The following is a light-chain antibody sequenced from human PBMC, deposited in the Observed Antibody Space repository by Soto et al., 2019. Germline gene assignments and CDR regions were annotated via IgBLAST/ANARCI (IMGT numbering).Light chain of an antibody. CDR2: SAS. J-gene: IGKJ4*01. Sequence: EIVMTQSAATLSVSPVERATLFCRASQSVRSTFLAWYQQKPGQAPRLLIYSASTRATDIPSRFSGSGSGTEFTLTISRLQAEDFAVYYCQQYSAWPLTFGGGTKVEIK. CDR1: QSVRST. V-gene: IGKV3-15*01. CDR3: QQYSAWPLT.